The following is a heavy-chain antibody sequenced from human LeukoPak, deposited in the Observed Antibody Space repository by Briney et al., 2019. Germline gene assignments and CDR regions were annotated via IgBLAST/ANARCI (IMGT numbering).Heavy chain of an antibody. J-gene: IGHJ3*02. V-gene: IGHV4-59*01. Sequence: SETLSLTCTVSGGSISSYYWSWIRQPPGKGLEGSGYIYYSGSTNYNPSLKSRVTISVDTSKNQFSLKLSSVTAADTAVYYCARNRKGSYGGRAFDIWGQGTMVTVSS. CDR3: ARNRKGSYGGRAFDI. D-gene: IGHD1-26*01. CDR2: IYYSGST. CDR1: GGSISSYY.